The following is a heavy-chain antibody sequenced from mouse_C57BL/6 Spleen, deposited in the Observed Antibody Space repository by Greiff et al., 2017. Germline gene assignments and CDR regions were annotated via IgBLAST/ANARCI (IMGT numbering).Heavy chain of an antibody. J-gene: IGHJ1*03. Sequence: VQLKQSGAELMKPGASVKLSCKATGYTFPGYWIEWVKQRPGHGLEWIGEILPGSGSTNYNEKFKGKATFTADTSSNTAYMQLSSLTTEDSAIYYCAGSLFYYGSSYRYFDVWGTGTTVTVSS. D-gene: IGHD1-1*01. CDR3: AGSLFYYGSSYRYFDV. CDR1: GYTFPGYW. CDR2: ILPGSGST. V-gene: IGHV1-9*01.